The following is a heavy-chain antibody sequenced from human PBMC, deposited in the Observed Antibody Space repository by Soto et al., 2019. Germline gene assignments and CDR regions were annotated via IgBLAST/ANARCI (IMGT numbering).Heavy chain of an antibody. D-gene: IGHD1-1*01. J-gene: IGHJ4*02. CDR2: INTYSGGT. Sequence: ASVKVSCKASGYTFTDYYIHGVRQAPGQRLEWIGWINTYSGGTDYAQKFHGRVTMTRDTSITTAFMELTRLRSDDTAVYYCAREGATSKASDLEYWGQGTLVTVSS. CDR3: AREGATSKASDLEY. CDR1: GYTFTDYY. V-gene: IGHV1-2*02.